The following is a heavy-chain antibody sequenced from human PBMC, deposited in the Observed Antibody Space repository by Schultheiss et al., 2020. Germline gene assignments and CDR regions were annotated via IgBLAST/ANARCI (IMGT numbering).Heavy chain of an antibody. CDR3: TRFAGSTGPD. V-gene: IGHV3-73*01. J-gene: IGHJ4*02. CDR2: IRSKANNYAT. D-gene: IGHD6-13*01. Sequence: GGSLRLSCAASGFTFSNAWMSWVRQAPGKGLEWVGRIRSKANNYATAYGESVKGRFTISRDDSKNTAYLQMNSLKTEDTAVYYCTRFAGSTGPDWGQGTLVTVSS. CDR1: GFTFSNAW.